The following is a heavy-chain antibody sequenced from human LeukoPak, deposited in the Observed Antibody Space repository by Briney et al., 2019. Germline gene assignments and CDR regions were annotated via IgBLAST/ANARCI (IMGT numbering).Heavy chain of an antibody. J-gene: IGHJ5*02. Sequence: SETLSLTCTVSGGSISSSSYYWGWIRQPPGKGLEWIGSIYYSGSTYYNPSLKSRVTISVDTSKNQFSLKLSSVTAANTAVYYCARDDSSGWSAYNWFDPWGQGTLVTVSS. CDR2: IYYSGST. CDR1: GGSISSSSYY. V-gene: IGHV4-39*07. CDR3: ARDDSSGWSAYNWFDP. D-gene: IGHD6-19*01.